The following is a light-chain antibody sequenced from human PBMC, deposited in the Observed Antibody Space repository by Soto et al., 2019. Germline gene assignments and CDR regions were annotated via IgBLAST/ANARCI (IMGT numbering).Light chain of an antibody. V-gene: IGLV1-47*01. CDR1: NSRSGSNY. CDR2: RND. CDR3: AKWDDSLRVYV. J-gene: IGLJ1*01. Sequence: QSVLPQPPSASGTPGQRVTISCSTTNSRSGSNYVYWYQQLPGAAPKLLIYRNDQRPSGVPDRFSASKSVTSASLAISGLRSEDEADYFCAKWDDSLRVYVFGSGTQLTVL.